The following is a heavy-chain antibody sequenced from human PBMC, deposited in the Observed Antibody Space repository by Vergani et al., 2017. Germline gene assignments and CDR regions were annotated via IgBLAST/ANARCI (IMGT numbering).Heavy chain of an antibody. Sequence: QVLLVQSGAEVKKPGASVRVSCKTSGYTFTNYYIHWVRQAPGQGLEWMGIINPSGGSTTDAQQFQGRLTMTRDTSTSTVYMDLSNLRSEDTAVYYCARPHGDILPPDPRRLDYWGQGTLVTVSS. CDR2: INPSGGST. V-gene: IGHV1-46*03. J-gene: IGHJ4*02. CDR1: GYTFTNYY. CDR3: ARPHGDILPPDPRRLDY.